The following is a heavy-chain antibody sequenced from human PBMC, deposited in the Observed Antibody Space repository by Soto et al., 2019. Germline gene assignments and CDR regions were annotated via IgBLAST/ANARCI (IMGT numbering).Heavy chain of an antibody. CDR2: LYDVDGS. CDR3: ATWHEREHAYDV. CDR1: GLTVSGKKY. V-gene: IGHV3-53*01. Sequence: PGGFLRLSCAASGLTVSGKKYVAWVRRAPGKGLEWVSALYDVDGSFYSDSVKGRFTTSSDSSKTTVYLQMNDLRPADTAVYYCATWHEREHAYDVWGQGTTVTVSS. J-gene: IGHJ3*01. D-gene: IGHD1-1*01.